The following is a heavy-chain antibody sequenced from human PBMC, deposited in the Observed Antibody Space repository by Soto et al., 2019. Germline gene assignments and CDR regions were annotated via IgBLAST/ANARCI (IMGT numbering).Heavy chain of an antibody. V-gene: IGHV4-59*08. CDR2: IYYSGST. J-gene: IGHJ4*02. D-gene: IGHD1-26*01. CDR3: ARHTAGELRIDY. Sequence: QVQLQESGPGLVKPSETLSLTCTVSGCSISNYYWTWIRQPPGKGLEWMGHIYYSGSTKYNPSLKSTVTMTVATSTNQFYLKLRTVTDADTDVYSSARHTAGELRIDYWGQGTLVTVSS. CDR1: GCSISNYY.